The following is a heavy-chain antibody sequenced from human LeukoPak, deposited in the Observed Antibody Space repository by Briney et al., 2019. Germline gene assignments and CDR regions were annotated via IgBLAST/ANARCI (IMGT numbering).Heavy chain of an antibody. V-gene: IGHV1-18*01. CDR1: GYTFTTYG. D-gene: IGHD6-6*01. Sequence: ASVKVSCKASGYTFTTYGISWVRQAPGQGLEWMGWISAYNGETKYAQKLQGRVTMTTETPTSTAYMELRSLRYDDTAVYYCARDLVAARPGWFDPWGQGTLVTVSS. CDR2: ISAYNGET. CDR3: ARDLVAARPGWFDP. J-gene: IGHJ5*02.